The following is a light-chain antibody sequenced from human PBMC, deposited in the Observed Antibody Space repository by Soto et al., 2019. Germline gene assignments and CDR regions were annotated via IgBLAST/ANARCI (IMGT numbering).Light chain of an antibody. J-gene: IGKJ5*01. CDR3: QQYHTSSIT. CDR2: DAS. V-gene: IGKV1-5*01. CDR1: QSISSW. Sequence: ASVGDRVTITCRASQSISSWLAWYQQKPGKAPKLLIYDASSLESGVPSRFRGSGSGTEFTLSIDSLQPDDFATYYCQQYHTSSITFGQGTRLEIK.